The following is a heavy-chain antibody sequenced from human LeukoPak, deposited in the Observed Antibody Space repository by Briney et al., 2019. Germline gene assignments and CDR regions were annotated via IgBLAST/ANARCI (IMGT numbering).Heavy chain of an antibody. D-gene: IGHD2-21*02. J-gene: IGHJ4*02. V-gene: IGHV4-59*08. CDR1: GGSLSSYY. CDR2: IYYSGST. Sequence: SETLSLTCTVSGGSLSSYYRSWIRQPPGKGLERIGYIYYSGSTNYNPSLKSRVTISVDTSKNQFSLKLSSVTAGDTAVYYCARVAGDCGGDCYSSYFDYWGQGTLVTVSS. CDR3: ARVAGDCGGDCYSSYFDY.